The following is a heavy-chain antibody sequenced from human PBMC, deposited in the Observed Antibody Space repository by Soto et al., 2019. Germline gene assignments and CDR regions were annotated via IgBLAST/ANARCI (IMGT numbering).Heavy chain of an antibody. D-gene: IGHD3-10*01. J-gene: IGHJ6*02. CDR3: ARDLADYYGSGSYYKPPPMDV. CDR2: IIPIFGTA. CDR1: GGTFSSYA. Sequence: SVKVSCKASGGTFSSYAISWVRQAPGQGLEWMGGIIPIFGTANYAQKFQGRVTITADESTSTAYMELSSLRSEDTAVYYCARDLADYYGSGSYYKPPPMDVWGQGTRVTFSS. V-gene: IGHV1-69*13.